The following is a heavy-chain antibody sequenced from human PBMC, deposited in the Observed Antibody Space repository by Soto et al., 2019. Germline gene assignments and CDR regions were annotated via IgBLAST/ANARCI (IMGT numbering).Heavy chain of an antibody. Sequence: PSETLSPTCTVPGGPISRYYRSWIPQPPGKGPDWIGYNYYSGSTNYNPSLKSRVTISVDTSKNQFSLKLSSVTAADTAVYYCARDMNDYYYGRSNTRRWFDPWGQGTLVTVSS. CDR1: GGPISRYY. CDR2: NYYSGST. CDR3: ARDMNDYYYGRSNTRRWFDP. D-gene: IGHD3-10*01. V-gene: IGHV4-59*01. J-gene: IGHJ5*02.